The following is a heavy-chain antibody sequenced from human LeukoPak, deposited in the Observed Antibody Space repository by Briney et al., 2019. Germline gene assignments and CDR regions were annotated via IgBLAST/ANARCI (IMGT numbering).Heavy chain of an antibody. V-gene: IGHV3-21*01. Sequence: GGSLKLSCAASGFTFSGSAMHWVRQAPGKGLEWVSSISSSSSYIYYADSVKGRFTISRDNAKNSLYLQMNSLRAEDTAVYYCARDVGIVVVPAALDYWGQGTLVTVSS. CDR3: ARDVGIVVVPAALDY. CDR1: GFTFSGSA. CDR2: ISSSSSYI. J-gene: IGHJ4*02. D-gene: IGHD2-2*01.